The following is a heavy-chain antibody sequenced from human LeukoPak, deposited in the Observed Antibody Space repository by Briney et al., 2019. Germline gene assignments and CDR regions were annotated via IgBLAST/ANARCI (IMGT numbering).Heavy chain of an antibody. D-gene: IGHD3-22*01. CDR2: IYYSGST. CDR1: GGSISSSSYY. CDR3: ARDLYYYDSSGYRTGRIFDY. J-gene: IGHJ4*02. V-gene: IGHV4-39*07. Sequence: SETVSLTCTVSGGSISSSSYYWGWIRQPPGKGLEWIGSIYYSGSTFDNPSLKSRVTISVDTSKNQFSLKLSSVTAADTAVYYCARDLYYYDSSGYRTGRIFDYWGQGTLVTVSS.